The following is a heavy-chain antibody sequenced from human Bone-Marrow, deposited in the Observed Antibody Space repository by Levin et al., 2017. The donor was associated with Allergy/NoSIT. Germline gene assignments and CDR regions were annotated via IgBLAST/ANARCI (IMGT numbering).Heavy chain of an antibody. D-gene: IGHD3-22*01. CDR1: GFSISTYA. J-gene: IGHJ6*02. V-gene: IGHV3-23*01. CDR2: ISGSGGRT. Sequence: GGSLRLSCAASGFSISTYAMTWVRQAPGRGLEWVSTISGSGGRTYYAAPVRGRFTIARDTSKNILHLQMNALRAEDTATYFCAKALYDSSGDALDVWGQGTTVTVS. CDR3: AKALYDSSGDALDV.